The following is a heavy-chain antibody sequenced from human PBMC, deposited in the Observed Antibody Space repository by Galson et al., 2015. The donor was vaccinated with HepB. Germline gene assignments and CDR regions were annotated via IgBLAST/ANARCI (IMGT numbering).Heavy chain of an antibody. V-gene: IGHV4-4*02. CDR1: GGSITSSYW. J-gene: IGHJ4*02. CDR3: ARAPSYSSSYYGF. D-gene: IGHD6-13*01. CDR2: IYHSGSS. Sequence: SETLSLTCAVSGGSITSSYWWSWVRQPPGKGLEWIGDIYHSGSSNYKPSLKSRVTISVDKSKNQFSLQLRSVTAADTAVYYCARAPSYSSSYYGFWGQGILVTVSS.